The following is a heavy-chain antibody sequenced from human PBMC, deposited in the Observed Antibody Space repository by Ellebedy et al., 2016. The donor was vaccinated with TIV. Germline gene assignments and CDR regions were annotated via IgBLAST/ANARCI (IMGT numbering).Heavy chain of an antibody. V-gene: IGHV3-9*01. CDR3: ARDPGIAEPGTVPPNIAFDL. J-gene: IGHJ4*02. CDR2: ISWNSGSL. CDR1: GFTFDDYA. D-gene: IGHD6-19*01. Sequence: GGSLRLSCAASGFTFDDYAMHWVRQAPGKGLEWVSGISWNSGSLGYADSVKGRFTISRDNSKNTLYLQMNSLGVEDTAVYHCARDPGIAEPGTVPPNIAFDLWGQGALVTVSS.